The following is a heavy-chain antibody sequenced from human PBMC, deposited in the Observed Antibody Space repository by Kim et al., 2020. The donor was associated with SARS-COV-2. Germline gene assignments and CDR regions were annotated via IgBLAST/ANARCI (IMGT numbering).Heavy chain of an antibody. Sequence: ASVKVSCKASGYTFTSYGISWVRQAPGQGLEWMGWISAYNGNTNYAQKLQGRVTMTTDTSTSTAYMELRSLRSDDTAVYYCARHYGDPFYYYYYMDVWGKGTTVTVSS. V-gene: IGHV1-18*01. D-gene: IGHD4-17*01. CDR2: ISAYNGNT. CDR1: GYTFTSYG. J-gene: IGHJ6*03. CDR3: ARHYGDPFYYYYYMDV.